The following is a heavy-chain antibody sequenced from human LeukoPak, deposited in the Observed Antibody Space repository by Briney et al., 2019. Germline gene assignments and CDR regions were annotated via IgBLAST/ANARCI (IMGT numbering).Heavy chain of an antibody. J-gene: IGHJ4*02. CDR1: GFTFSNAW. CDR3: TTEAYSYGQYFDY. Sequence: GGSLRLSCAASGFTFSNAWMSWVRQAPGKGLEWVGRIKSKTDGGTTDYAAPVKGRFTISRDDSKNTLYLQMNSLKTEDTAVYYCTTEAYSYGQYFDYWGQGTLVTVSS. D-gene: IGHD5-18*01. V-gene: IGHV3-15*01. CDR2: IKSKTDGGTT.